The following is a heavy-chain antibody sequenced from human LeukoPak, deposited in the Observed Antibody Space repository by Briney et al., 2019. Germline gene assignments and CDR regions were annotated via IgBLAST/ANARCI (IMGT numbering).Heavy chain of an antibody. D-gene: IGHD3-22*01. CDR3: AKLRDFFDSSGQFDY. J-gene: IGHJ4*02. CDR1: GFTFSSYA. CDR2: TSGSGDGT. V-gene: IGHV3-23*01. Sequence: PGGSLRLSCAASGFTFSSYAMSWVRQAPGKGLEWVSATSGSGDGTFYADSVKGRFTISRHNSKNTLYLQMNSLRAEDTAIYYCAKLRDFFDSSGQFDYWGQGTLVTVSS.